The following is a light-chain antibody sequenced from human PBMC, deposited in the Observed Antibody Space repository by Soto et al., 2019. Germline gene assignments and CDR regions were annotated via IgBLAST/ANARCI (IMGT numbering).Light chain of an antibody. Sequence: DIQMTRSPSSLSASVGDRVTITCRASQSIDHYVNWYQQKPGKAPKLLIHTASTLHSGVPSRFSGSGSGSDFTLTISSLPPADFAIYYCQQTDSSPPLTFGQGTKV. V-gene: IGKV1-39*01. J-gene: IGKJ1*01. CDR1: QSIDHY. CDR2: TAS. CDR3: QQTDSSPPLT.